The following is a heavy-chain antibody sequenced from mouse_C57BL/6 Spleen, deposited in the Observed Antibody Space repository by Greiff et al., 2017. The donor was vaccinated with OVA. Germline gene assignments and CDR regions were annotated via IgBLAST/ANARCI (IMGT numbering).Heavy chain of an antibody. D-gene: IGHD1-1*01. CDR1: GYSITSGYY. CDR2: ISYDGSN. Sequence: EVHLVESGPGLVKPSQSLSLTCSVTGYSITSGYYWNWIRQFPGNKLEWMGYISYDGSNNYNPSLKNRISITRDTSENQFFLKLNSVTTEDTATYYCAAPYYYGSSSWYFDVWGTGTTVTVSS. CDR3: AAPYYYGSSSWYFDV. J-gene: IGHJ1*03. V-gene: IGHV3-6*01.